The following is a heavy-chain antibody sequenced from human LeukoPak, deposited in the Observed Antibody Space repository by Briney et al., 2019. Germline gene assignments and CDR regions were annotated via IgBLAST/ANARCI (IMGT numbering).Heavy chain of an antibody. CDR3: ARVAVGPYYMDV. CDR2: ISSSGSTI. J-gene: IGHJ6*03. D-gene: IGHD6-19*01. Sequence: GGSLRLSCAASGFTFSSYEMNWVRQAPGKGLEWVSYISSSGSTIYYADSVKGRFTISRDNAKNSLYLQMNSLRAEDTAVYYCARVAVGPYYMDVWGKGTTVTVSS. V-gene: IGHV3-48*03. CDR1: GFTFSSYE.